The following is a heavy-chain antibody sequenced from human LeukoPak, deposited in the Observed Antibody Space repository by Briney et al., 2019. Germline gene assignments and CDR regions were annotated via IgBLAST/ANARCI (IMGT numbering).Heavy chain of an antibody. Sequence: SETLSPTCAVSGGSIYTYYWSWIRQPPGKGLEWIGYIYYSGTTNCNPSLKSRVTISVDTSQNQFSLKLSSVTAADTAVYYCARSNVVIPSITKGYYYYAMDVWGQGTTVTVSS. J-gene: IGHJ6*02. V-gene: IGHV4-59*08. CDR2: IYYSGTT. CDR1: GGSIYTYY. CDR3: ARSNVVIPSITKGYYYYAMDV. D-gene: IGHD2-2*01.